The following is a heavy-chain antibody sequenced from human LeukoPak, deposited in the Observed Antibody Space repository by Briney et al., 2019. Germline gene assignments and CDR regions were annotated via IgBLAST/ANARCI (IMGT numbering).Heavy chain of an antibody. J-gene: IGHJ4*02. CDR1: GYSFTSYW. V-gene: IGHV5-51*01. CDR3: ARQGEPTEGFDY. D-gene: IGHD1-26*01. Sequence: GGSLKISSKGSGYSFTSYWIGWVGPMPGKGMEWMGIIYPVDSDTRYSPSFQGQVTISADKYISTAYLQWSSLKASDTAMYYCARQGEPTEGFDYWGQGTLVTVSS. CDR2: IYPVDSDT.